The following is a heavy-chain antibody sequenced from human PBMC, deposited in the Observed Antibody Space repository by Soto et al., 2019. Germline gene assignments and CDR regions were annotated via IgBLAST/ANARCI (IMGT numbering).Heavy chain of an antibody. D-gene: IGHD6-13*01. CDR1: GFTFSSYA. J-gene: IGHJ3*02. CDR3: ARVKDSSSWYHAFDI. CDR2: RSYDGSNK. Sequence: GGSLRLSCAASGFTFSSYAMHWVRQAPGKGLEWVAVRSYDGSNKYYADSVKGRFTISRDNSKNTLYLQMNSLRAEDTAVYYCARVKDSSSWYHAFDIWGQGTMVTVSS. V-gene: IGHV3-30*04.